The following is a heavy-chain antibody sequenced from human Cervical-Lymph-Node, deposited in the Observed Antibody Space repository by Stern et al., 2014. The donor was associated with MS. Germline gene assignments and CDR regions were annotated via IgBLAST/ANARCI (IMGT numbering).Heavy chain of an antibody. CDR1: GYNFANNW. CDR2: INPRDSDA. D-gene: IGHD3-3*01. J-gene: IGHJ3*02. Sequence: EVQLAESGAEVKKPGESLKISCQASGYNFANNWIGWVRQVPGKGLEWMGIINPRDSDATYNPSFRAQVTISADKPTTTASLHSSGLAAADAAIFFCARVRRTLLHAFDIWGQGTYVTVSS. CDR3: ARVRRTLLHAFDI. V-gene: IGHV5-51*04.